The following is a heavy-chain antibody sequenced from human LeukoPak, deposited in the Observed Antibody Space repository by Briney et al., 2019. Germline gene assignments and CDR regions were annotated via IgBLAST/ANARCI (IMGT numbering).Heavy chain of an antibody. Sequence: SETLSLTCTVSSGSVNSGSYYWNRIRQPPGKGLEWIGYIYYSGSTNYNPSLKSRVTISVDTAKNQLSLKLSSVTAADTAVYYCARRAGYTSSWYEYWGQGTLVTVSS. V-gene: IGHV4-61*01. CDR2: IYYSGST. D-gene: IGHD6-13*01. J-gene: IGHJ4*02. CDR3: ARRAGYTSSWYEY. CDR1: SGSVNSGSYY.